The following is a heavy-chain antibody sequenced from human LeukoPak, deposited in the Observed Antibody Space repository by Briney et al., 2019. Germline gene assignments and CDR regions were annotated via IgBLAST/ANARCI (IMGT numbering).Heavy chain of an antibody. CDR3: ARDPYYSDGSSYLQDDTFDI. CDR2: IIPILGIA. D-gene: IGHD3-22*01. V-gene: IGHV1-69*04. J-gene: IGHJ3*02. CDR1: GGTFSSYA. Sequence: SVKVSCKASGGTFSSYAITWVRQAPGQGLEWMGRIIPILGIANYAQKFQGRVTITADKSTSTAYMELSSLTSDDTAVFYCARDPYYSDGSSYLQDDTFDIWGQGTMVTVSS.